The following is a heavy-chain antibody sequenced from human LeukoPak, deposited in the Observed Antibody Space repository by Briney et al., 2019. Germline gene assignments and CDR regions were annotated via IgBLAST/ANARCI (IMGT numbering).Heavy chain of an antibody. CDR2: INHSGST. Sequence: SETLSLTCAVYGGSFSGYYWSWIRQPPGKGLEWIGEINHSGSTNYNPSLKSRVTISVDTSKNQFSLKLNSVTAADTAVYYCARGGRPPGYSTRWGQGTLVTVSS. J-gene: IGHJ4*02. CDR3: ARGGRPPGYSTR. V-gene: IGHV4-34*01. CDR1: GGSFSGYY. D-gene: IGHD3-9*01.